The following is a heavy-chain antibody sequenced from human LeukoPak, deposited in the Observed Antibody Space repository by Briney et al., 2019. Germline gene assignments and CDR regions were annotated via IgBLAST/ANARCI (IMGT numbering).Heavy chain of an antibody. Sequence: GGSLRLSCAASGFTFSIAWMSWVRQAPGKGLEWVGRIKSKTDGGTTDYAAPVKGRFTISRDGSKNTLYLQMNSLKTEDTAVYYCTTARGYSYGSSYFDYWGQGTLVTVSS. D-gene: IGHD5-18*01. CDR1: GFTFSIAW. CDR3: TTARGYSYGSSYFDY. J-gene: IGHJ4*02. V-gene: IGHV3-15*01. CDR2: IKSKTDGGTT.